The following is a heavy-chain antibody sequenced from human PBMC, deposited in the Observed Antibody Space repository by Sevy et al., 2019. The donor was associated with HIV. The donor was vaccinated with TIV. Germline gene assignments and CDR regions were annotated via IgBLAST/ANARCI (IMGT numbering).Heavy chain of an antibody. Sequence: GGSLRLSCAASGFTFSDHWMSWVRQAPGKGLEWVANIKQDGSEKYYVDSVKGRFTISRDNAKNSLSLQMNSLRAEDTAVYYCAREKRGYSSIWYSPSFDYWGQGTLVTVSS. CDR3: AREKRGYSSIWYSPSFDY. CDR2: IKQDGSEK. CDR1: GFTFSDHW. D-gene: IGHD6-13*01. J-gene: IGHJ4*02. V-gene: IGHV3-7*01.